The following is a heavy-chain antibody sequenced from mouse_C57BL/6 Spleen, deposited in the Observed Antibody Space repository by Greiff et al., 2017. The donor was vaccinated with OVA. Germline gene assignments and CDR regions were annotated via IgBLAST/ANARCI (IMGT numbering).Heavy chain of an antibody. Sequence: QVQLQQSGTELVKPGASVKLSCKASGYTFTSYWMHWVKQRPGQGLEWIGNINPSNGGTNYNEKFKSKATLTVDKSSSTAYMQLRSLTSEDSAVYYCAREGVDSSGYRDCFDYWGQGTTLTVSS. J-gene: IGHJ2*01. CDR3: AREGVDSSGYRDCFDY. CDR2: INPSNGGT. CDR1: GYTFTSYW. D-gene: IGHD3-2*02. V-gene: IGHV1-53*01.